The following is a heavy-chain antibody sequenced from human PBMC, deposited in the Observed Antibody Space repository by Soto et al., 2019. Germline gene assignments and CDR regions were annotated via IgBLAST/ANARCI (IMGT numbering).Heavy chain of an antibody. J-gene: IGHJ5*02. D-gene: IGHD3-22*01. Sequence: PSETLSLTCTVSGGSISSGDYYWSWIRQPPGKGLEWIGYIYYSGSTYYNPSLKSRVTISVDTSKNQFSLKLSPVTAADTAVYYCAREITYYDSSGYYYNWFDPWGQGTLVTVSS. CDR3: AREITYYDSSGYYYNWFDP. V-gene: IGHV4-30-4*01. CDR1: GGSISSGDYY. CDR2: IYYSGST.